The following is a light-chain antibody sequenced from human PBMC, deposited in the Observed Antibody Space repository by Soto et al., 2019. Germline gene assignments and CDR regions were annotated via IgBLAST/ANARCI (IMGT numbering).Light chain of an antibody. CDR1: QTVRNNY. CDR2: GAS. CDR3: QQYGSSPWT. Sequence: ESVFTQSAGTLSLSPGESATLSCRASQTVRNNYLAWYQQKPGQAPRLLIYGASSRATGIPDRFSGSGSATDFTLTISKLEPEDFAVYYCQQYGSSPWTFGQGTKVDIK. V-gene: IGKV3-20*01. J-gene: IGKJ1*01.